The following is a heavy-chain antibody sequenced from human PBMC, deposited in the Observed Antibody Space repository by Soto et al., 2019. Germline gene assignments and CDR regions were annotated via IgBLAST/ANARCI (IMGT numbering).Heavy chain of an antibody. D-gene: IGHD6-13*01. CDR1: GGTFSSYA. Sequence: QVQLVQSGAEVKKPGSSVKVSCKASGGTFSSYAISWVRQAPGQGLEWMGGIIPIFGTANYAQKFQGRVTITADESTSTVYRELSSLRSEARAVYYWARSLRVGIAARPASPNWFDPWGKGPLVTVPS. V-gene: IGHV1-69*01. CDR2: IIPIFGTA. CDR3: ARSLRVGIAARPASPNWFDP. J-gene: IGHJ5*02.